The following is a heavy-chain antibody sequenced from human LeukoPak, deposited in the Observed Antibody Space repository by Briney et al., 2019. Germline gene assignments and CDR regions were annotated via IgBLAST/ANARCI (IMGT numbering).Heavy chain of an antibody. CDR3: ARDQLGIVLWYYFDY. V-gene: IGHV3-30-3*01. D-gene: IGHD6-13*01. Sequence: GGSLRLSCAASGFTFSSYAMHWVRQAPGKGLEWVAVISYDGSNNYYADSVKGRFTISRDNSKNTLYLQMNSLRAEDTAVYYCARDQLGIVLWYYFDYWGQGTLVTVSS. CDR2: ISYDGSNN. J-gene: IGHJ4*02. CDR1: GFTFSSYA.